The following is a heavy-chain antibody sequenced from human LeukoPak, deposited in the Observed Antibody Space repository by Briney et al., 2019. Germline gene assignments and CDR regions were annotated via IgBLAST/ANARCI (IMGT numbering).Heavy chain of an antibody. Sequence: PGGSLRLSCAASGFTFSSYAMSWVRQAPGKGLELVSAISGSGGSTYYADSVKGRFTISRDNSKNTLYLQMNSLRAEDTAVYYCAKVPEGQWLVSFDYWGQGTLVTVSS. D-gene: IGHD6-19*01. CDR3: AKVPEGQWLVSFDY. J-gene: IGHJ4*02. CDR2: ISGSGGST. V-gene: IGHV3-23*01. CDR1: GFTFSSYA.